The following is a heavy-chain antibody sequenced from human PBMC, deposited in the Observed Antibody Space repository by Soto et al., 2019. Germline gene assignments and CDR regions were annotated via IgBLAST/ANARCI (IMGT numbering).Heavy chain of an antibody. Sequence: PSETLSLTCTISGGSISSSAHYWGWIRQPPGKGLEWIGSIYYSGNTFYNPSLQSRVTISVDTSKNQFSLKLSSVTAADTAVYYCVRDLWGYCGTDCYPLDVWGQGTTVTVSS. V-gene: IGHV4-39*07. CDR3: VRDLWGYCGTDCYPLDV. CDR2: IYYSGNT. D-gene: IGHD2-21*02. CDR1: GGSISSSAHY. J-gene: IGHJ6*02.